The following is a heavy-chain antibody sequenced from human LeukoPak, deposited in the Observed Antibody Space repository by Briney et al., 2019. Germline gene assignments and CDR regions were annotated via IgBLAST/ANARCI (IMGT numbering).Heavy chain of an antibody. CDR3: ARADRLHGGPYLIGP. D-gene: IGHD2-21*01. V-gene: IGHV1-18*01. CDR2: ISGYQGST. CDR1: GYTFTNYG. J-gene: IGHJ5*02. Sequence: ASVKVSCKASGYTFTNYGITWVRQAPGQGLEWMGWISGYQGSTKYAQNFQGRVTMTRDTSISTVYMEVSWLTSDDTAIYYCARADRLHGGPYLIGPWGQGTLVTVSS.